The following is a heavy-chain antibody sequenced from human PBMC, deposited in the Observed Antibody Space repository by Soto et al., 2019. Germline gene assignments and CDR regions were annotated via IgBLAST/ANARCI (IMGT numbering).Heavy chain of an antibody. V-gene: IGHV3-74*01. Sequence: EVQLVESGGGLVQPGGSLRLSCAASGVTFSSYWMHWVRQAPGKGLVWVSRINSDGSSTSYADSVKGRFTISRDNAKNTLYLQLNSLRAEDTAVDYCARGPSGGWTVRFDPWGQGTLVTVSS. D-gene: IGHD6-19*01. CDR2: INSDGSST. CDR1: GVTFSSYW. J-gene: IGHJ5*02. CDR3: ARGPSGGWTVRFDP.